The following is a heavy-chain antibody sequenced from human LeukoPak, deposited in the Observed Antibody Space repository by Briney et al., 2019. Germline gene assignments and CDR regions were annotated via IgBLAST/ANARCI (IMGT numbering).Heavy chain of an antibody. CDR2: IIPIFGTA. CDR1: GGTFSSYA. D-gene: IGHD6-6*01. Sequence: SVKVSCKASGGTFSSYAISWVRQAPGQGLEWMGGIIPIFGTANYAQKFQGRVTITADESTSTAYMELSSLRSEDTAVYYCAREPAGGGSSYYTSQPLDYWGQGTLVTVSS. V-gene: IGHV1-69*13. CDR3: AREPAGGGSSYYTSQPLDY. J-gene: IGHJ4*02.